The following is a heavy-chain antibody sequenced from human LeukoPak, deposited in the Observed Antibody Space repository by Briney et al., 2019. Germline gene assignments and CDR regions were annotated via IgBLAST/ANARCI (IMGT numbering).Heavy chain of an antibody. CDR2: IGDRGDIT. J-gene: IGHJ6*02. D-gene: IGHD3-3*01. CDR3: ANIDFWSGYYQSYYYYGMDV. V-gene: IGHV3-23*01. Sequence: GGSLRLSCVASGFTFTSYAMSWVRQAPGKGLEWVSVIGDRGDITYYADSVKGRSTISRDTSKNTLYLQMNSLRAEDTAVYYCANIDFWSGYYQSYYYYGMDVWGQGTTVTVSS. CDR1: GFTFTSYA.